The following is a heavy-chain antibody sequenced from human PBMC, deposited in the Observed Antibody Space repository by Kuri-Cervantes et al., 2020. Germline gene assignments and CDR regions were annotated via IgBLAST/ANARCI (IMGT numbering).Heavy chain of an antibody. CDR3: ARFVIRGKTFDY. CDR2: FHHSGST. J-gene: IGHJ4*02. CDR1: GYSISSGYY. D-gene: IGHD3-10*01. V-gene: IGHV4-38-2*02. Sequence: SETLSLICTVSGYSISSGYYWGWIRQPPGKGLEWIGNFHHSGSTYYNPSLKSRVTISVDTSKNQFSLKLSSVTAADTAVYYCARFVIRGKTFDYWGQGTLVTVSS.